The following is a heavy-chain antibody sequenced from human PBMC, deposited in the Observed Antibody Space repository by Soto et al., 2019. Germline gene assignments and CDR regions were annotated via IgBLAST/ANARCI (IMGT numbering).Heavy chain of an antibody. J-gene: IGHJ4*02. D-gene: IGHD3-9*01. CDR2: INHSGST. CDR1: GGSFSGYY. V-gene: IGHV4-34*01. CDR3: AREPILVSYDILTGRLREYYFDY. Sequence: SETLSLTCAVYGGSFSGYYWSWIRQPPGKGLEWIGEINHSGSTNYNPSLKSRVTISVDTSKNQFSLKLSSVTAADTAVYYCAREPILVSYDILTGRLREYYFDYWGQGTLVTVSS.